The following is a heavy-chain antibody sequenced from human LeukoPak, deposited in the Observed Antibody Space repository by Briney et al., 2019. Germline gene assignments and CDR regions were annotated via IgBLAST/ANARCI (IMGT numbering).Heavy chain of an antibody. CDR3: TTELDIRPNHY. D-gene: IGHD3-22*01. Sequence: PGGSLRLSCAASGLTFSNAWMSWVRQAPGKGLEWVGRIKRKSDGGTTDYAAPVKGRFTISRDDSKNTLYLQMNSLKSEDTAVYYCTTELDIRPNHYWGQGTLVTVSS. J-gene: IGHJ4*02. CDR1: GLTFSNAW. V-gene: IGHV3-15*01. CDR2: IKRKSDGGTT.